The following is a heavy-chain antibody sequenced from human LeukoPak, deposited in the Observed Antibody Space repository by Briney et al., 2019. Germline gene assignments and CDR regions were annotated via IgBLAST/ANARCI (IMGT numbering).Heavy chain of an antibody. Sequence: GGALRLSCAASGFTFSNYWMHWVRQAPGKVLVWVSRINSDGSSTLYEDSVRGRFTISRDNARNTLYLQMNSLRAKDTAVYYCTRAFYGSGTYHNAPLCRHWGQGTLVTVSS. J-gene: IGHJ4*02. CDR1: GFTFSNYW. D-gene: IGHD3-10*01. V-gene: IGHV3-74*01. CDR3: TRAFYGSGTYHNAPLCRH. CDR2: INSDGSST.